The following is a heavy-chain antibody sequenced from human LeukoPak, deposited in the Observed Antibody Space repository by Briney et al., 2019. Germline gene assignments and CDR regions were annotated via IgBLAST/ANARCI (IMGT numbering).Heavy chain of an antibody. V-gene: IGHV4-59*01. D-gene: IGHD6-13*01. J-gene: IGHJ4*02. Sequence: SETLSLTCTVSGGSISSYYWIWIREPPGKGLEWIGYIYYSGSTNYNPSLKSRVTISVDTSKNQFSLKLSSVTAADTAVYYCAREDSSSWYGLNYWGQGTLVTVSS. CDR1: GGSISSYY. CDR2: IYYSGST. CDR3: AREDSSSWYGLNY.